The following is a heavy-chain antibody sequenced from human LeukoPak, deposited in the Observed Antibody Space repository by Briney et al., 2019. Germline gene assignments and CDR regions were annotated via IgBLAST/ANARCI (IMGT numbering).Heavy chain of an antibody. CDR2: IYYSGST. CDR3: ARVVFTGIAAAGHNWFDP. J-gene: IGHJ5*02. V-gene: IGHV4-59*01. D-gene: IGHD6-13*01. Sequence: SEALSLTCTVSGGSISSYYWSWLRQPPGKGLEWIGYIYYSGSTNYNPSLKSRVTISVDTSKNQFSLKLSSVTAADTAVYYCARVVFTGIAAAGHNWFDPWGQGTLVTVSS. CDR1: GGSISSYY.